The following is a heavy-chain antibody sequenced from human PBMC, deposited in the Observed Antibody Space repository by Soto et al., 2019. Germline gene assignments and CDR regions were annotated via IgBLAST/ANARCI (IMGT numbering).Heavy chain of an antibody. D-gene: IGHD3-10*01. V-gene: IGHV3-48*02. CDR1: GFTFSSYS. Sequence: EVQLVESGGGLVQPGGSLRLSCAASGFTFSSYSMNWVRQAPGKGLEWVSYISSSSSTIYYADSVKGRFTISRDNAKNSLYLQMNSLRDEDTVVYYCARDPNYYGRLYYYYGMDVWGQGTTVTVSS. CDR2: ISSSSSTI. CDR3: ARDPNYYGRLYYYYGMDV. J-gene: IGHJ6*02.